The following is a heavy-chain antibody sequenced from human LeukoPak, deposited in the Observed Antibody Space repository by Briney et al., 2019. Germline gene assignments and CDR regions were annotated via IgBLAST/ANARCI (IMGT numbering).Heavy chain of an antibody. CDR1: GFTFSSYG. D-gene: IGHD6-19*01. V-gene: IGHV3-23*01. CDR3: ANEDSSGAYYSDY. CDR2: ISGSGGST. Sequence: GGTLRLSCAASGFTFSSYGMSWVRQAPGKGLEWVSAISGSGGSTYYADSVKGRFTISRDNSKNTLYLQMNSLRAEDTAVYYCANEDSSGAYYSDYWGQGTLVTVSS. J-gene: IGHJ4*02.